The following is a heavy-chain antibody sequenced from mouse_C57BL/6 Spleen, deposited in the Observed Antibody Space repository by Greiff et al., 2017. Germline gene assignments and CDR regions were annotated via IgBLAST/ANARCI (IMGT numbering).Heavy chain of an antibody. Sequence: EVQLQQSGPELVKPGASVKISCKASGYSFTGYYMNWVKQSPEKSLEWIGEINPSTGGTTYNQKFKAKATLTVDKSSSTAYMQLKSLTSEDSAVYYCARSRTDNFDYWGQGTTLTVS. CDR2: INPSTGGT. CDR1: GYSFTGYY. CDR3: ARSRTDNFDY. V-gene: IGHV1-42*01. J-gene: IGHJ2*01.